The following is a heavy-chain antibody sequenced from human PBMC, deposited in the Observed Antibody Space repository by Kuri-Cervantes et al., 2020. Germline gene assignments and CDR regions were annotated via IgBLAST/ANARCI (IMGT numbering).Heavy chain of an antibody. CDR1: GFTFDDYA. CDR3: ARDLTSSSWPSWFDP. CDR2: ISWNSGSI. J-gene: IGHJ5*02. D-gene: IGHD6-13*01. Sequence: SLKISCAASGFTFDDYAMHWVRQAPGKGLEWVSGISWNSGSIGYADSVKGRFTISRDNAKNTLYLQMNSLRAEDTAVYYCARDLTSSSWPSWFDPWGQGTLVTVSS. V-gene: IGHV3-9*01.